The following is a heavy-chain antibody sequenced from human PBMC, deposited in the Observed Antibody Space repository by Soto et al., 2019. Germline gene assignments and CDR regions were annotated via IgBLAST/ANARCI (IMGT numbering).Heavy chain of an antibody. Sequence: GGSLRLPWAASGFTFSSYAMSWVLQAPGKGLEWVSAISGSGGSTYYADSVKGRFTISRDNSKNTLYLQMNSLRAEDPALYYCAIHVRGVISKTLHPQNWLAPWGQGTLVTVSS. J-gene: IGHJ5*02. CDR1: GFTFSSYA. CDR2: ISGSGGST. V-gene: IGHV3-23*01. CDR3: AIHVRGVISKTLHPQNWLAP. D-gene: IGHD3-10*01.